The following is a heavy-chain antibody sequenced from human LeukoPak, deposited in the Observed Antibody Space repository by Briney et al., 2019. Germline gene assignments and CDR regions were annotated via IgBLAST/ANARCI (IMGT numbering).Heavy chain of an antibody. Sequence: SVKVSCKASGGTFSSYAISWVRQAPGQGLGWMGRIIPILGIANYAQKFQGRVTITADKSTSTAYMELSSLRSEDTAVCYCAASDSSGWYYFDYWGQGTLVTVSS. CDR3: AASDSSGWYYFDY. V-gene: IGHV1-69*04. CDR2: IIPILGIA. D-gene: IGHD6-19*01. CDR1: GGTFSSYA. J-gene: IGHJ4*02.